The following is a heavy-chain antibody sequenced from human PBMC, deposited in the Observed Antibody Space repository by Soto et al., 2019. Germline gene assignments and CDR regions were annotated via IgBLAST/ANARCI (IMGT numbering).Heavy chain of an antibody. J-gene: IGHJ4*02. D-gene: IGHD2-21*02. CDR1: GESISSSSYY. CDR3: ARQRTTVVTQAYFDH. V-gene: IGHV4-39*01. Sequence: SETLSLTCIVSGESISSSSYYWGWIRQPLGKGLEWIGSIYYSGRTYYNPSFKSRVTISIDTSKNQFSLKLSSVTATDTAVYYCARQRTTVVTQAYFDHWGQGALVTVSS. CDR2: IYYSGRT.